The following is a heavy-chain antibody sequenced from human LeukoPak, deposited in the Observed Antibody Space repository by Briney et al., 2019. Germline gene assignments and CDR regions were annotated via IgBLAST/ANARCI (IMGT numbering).Heavy chain of an antibody. V-gene: IGHV4-61*02. J-gene: IGHJ3*02. CDR2: IYTSGST. CDR1: GGSLSSGSYY. Sequence: SQTLSLTCTVYGGSLSSGSYYWSWIRQPAGKGLEWIGRIYTSGSTNYNPSLKSRVTISVDTFKNQFSLKLSSVTAAGTAVYYCARGSLLGPRGAFDIWGQGTMVTVSS. CDR3: ARGSLLGPRGAFDI. D-gene: IGHD3-16*01.